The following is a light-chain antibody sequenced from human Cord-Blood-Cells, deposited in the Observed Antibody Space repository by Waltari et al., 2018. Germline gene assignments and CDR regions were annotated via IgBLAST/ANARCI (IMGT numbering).Light chain of an antibody. V-gene: IGLV2-14*01. CDR2: DVS. Sequence: QSALTQPASVSGSPGQSITISCTGTSSDVGGYNYFSCYQQHPGKAPNLMIYDVSKRPSGVSNRFSGSKSGNTASLTISGLQAEDEADYYCSSYTSSSTWVFGGGTKLTVL. J-gene: IGLJ3*02. CDR1: SSDVGGYNY. CDR3: SSYTSSSTWV.